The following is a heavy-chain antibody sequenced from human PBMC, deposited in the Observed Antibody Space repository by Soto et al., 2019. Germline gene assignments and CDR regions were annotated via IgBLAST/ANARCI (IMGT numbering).Heavy chain of an antibody. V-gene: IGHV3-33*01. J-gene: IGHJ4*02. D-gene: IGHD6-13*01. CDR3: VRASGTFDY. CDR1: GFTFSTYG. CDR2: IWYDGSDK. Sequence: GWSLRLSCAASGFTFSTYGMHWVRQAPGKGLEWVAVIWYDGSDKYYADSVKGRFTISRDNSKNTLYLQMNSLRAEDTAVYYCVRASGTFDYWGKGTLVTVSS.